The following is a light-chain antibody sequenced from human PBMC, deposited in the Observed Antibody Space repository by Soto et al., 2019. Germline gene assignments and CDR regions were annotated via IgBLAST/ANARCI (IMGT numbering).Light chain of an antibody. CDR2: EVT. J-gene: IGLJ1*01. V-gene: IGLV2-14*01. CDR1: TSDVGAYNY. Sequence: QSALAQPASVSGSPGQSITVSCTGTTSDVGAYNYVSWYQQHPGKAPKLIIYEVTNRPSGVSTRFSGSKSGNTASLTISGLQPEDEADYYCNSYTTGSTLPWVFGTGTKVTVL. CDR3: NSYTTGSTLPWV.